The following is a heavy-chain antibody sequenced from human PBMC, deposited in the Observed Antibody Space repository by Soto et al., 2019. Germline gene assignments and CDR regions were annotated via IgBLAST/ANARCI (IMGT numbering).Heavy chain of an antibody. J-gene: IGHJ3*02. CDR1: GGTFSSYA. D-gene: IGHD3-16*01. Sequence: SVKGACKAAGGTFSSYASSWGRQAPGQGLEWMGGIIPIFGTANYAQKFQGRVTITAGESTSTAYTELSSLRSEDTAVYYCARPFGSANAFDIWGQGTMVTVSS. V-gene: IGHV1-69*13. CDR2: IIPIFGTA. CDR3: ARPFGSANAFDI.